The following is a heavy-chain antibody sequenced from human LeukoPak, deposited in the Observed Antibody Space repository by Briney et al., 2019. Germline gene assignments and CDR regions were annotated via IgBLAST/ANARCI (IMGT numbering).Heavy chain of an antibody. J-gene: IGHJ6*03. CDR1: GYTFTSYD. CDR3: ARVEYSSSYHYYYYMDV. D-gene: IGHD6-6*01. V-gene: IGHV1-8*01. Sequence: ASVKVSCKASGYTFTSYDINWVRQATGQGLEWMGWMNPNSGNTGYAQKFQGRVTMTRNTSISTAYMELSSLRSEDTAVYYCARVEYSSSYHYYYYMDVWGKGTTVTVSS. CDR2: MNPNSGNT.